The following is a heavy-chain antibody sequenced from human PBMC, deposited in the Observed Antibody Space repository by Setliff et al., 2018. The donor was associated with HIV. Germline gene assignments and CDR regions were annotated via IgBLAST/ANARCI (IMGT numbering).Heavy chain of an antibody. V-gene: IGHV4-34*01. Sequence: SETLSLTCAVYGGSFSDNYWSWIRQPPGKGLDWIAEINHNGNINYNPSLKSRVTISMDPSKKQFSLKLRSVTAADTALYYCASPGGYCSSTSCHSFDYWGQGTLVTVSS. CDR2: INHNGNI. CDR1: GGSFSDNY. J-gene: IGHJ4*02. D-gene: IGHD2-2*01. CDR3: ASPGGYCSSTSCHSFDY.